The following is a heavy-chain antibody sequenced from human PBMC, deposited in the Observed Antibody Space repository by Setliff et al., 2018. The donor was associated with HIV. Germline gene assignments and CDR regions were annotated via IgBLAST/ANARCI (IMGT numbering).Heavy chain of an antibody. V-gene: IGHV4-39*01. CDR1: GGSISSSSYY. Sequence: SETLSLTCTVSGGSISSSSYYWGWIRQPPGKGLEWIGSIYYGGSTYYHPSLRSRVTMSVDTSKNLFSLILTSVTAADTAVYYCARHSPNVGVRGDALDIWGQGTVVTVSS. CDR3: ARHSPNVGVRGDALDI. D-gene: IGHD2-8*01. CDR2: IYYGGST. J-gene: IGHJ3*02.